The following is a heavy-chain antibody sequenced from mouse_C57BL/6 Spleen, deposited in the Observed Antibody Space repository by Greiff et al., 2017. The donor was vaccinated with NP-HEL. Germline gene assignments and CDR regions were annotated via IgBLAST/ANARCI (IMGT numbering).Heavy chain of an antibody. V-gene: IGHV1-64*01. CDR3: AREGVYDGYAMDY. Sequence: VQLQQPGAELVKPGASVKLSCKASGYTFTSYWMHWVKQRPGQGLEWIGMIHPNSGSTNYNEKFKSKATLTVDKSSSTAYMQLSSLTSEDSAVYYCAREGVYDGYAMDYWGQGTSVTVSS. J-gene: IGHJ4*01. CDR2: IHPNSGST. CDR1: GYTFTSYW. D-gene: IGHD2-12*01.